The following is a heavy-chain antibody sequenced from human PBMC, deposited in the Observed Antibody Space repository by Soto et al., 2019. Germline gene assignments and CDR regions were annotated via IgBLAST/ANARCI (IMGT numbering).Heavy chain of an antibody. V-gene: IGHV1-2*04. CDR1: GYTLTGYY. CDR3: ARVSPRTANFDP. Sequence: ASVKGSCKASGYTLTGYYIHWVRQAPGQGLEWMGWINPNSGGTNYAQKFQGWVTMTRDTSISTAYMELSRLRSDDTAVYYCARVSPRTANFDPWGQGTLVTVSS. J-gene: IGHJ5*02. CDR2: INPNSGGT.